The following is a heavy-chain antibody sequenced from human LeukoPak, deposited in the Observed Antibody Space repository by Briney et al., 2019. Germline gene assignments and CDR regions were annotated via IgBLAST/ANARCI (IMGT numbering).Heavy chain of an antibody. CDR2: ISAYNGNT. Sequence: ASVKVSCKASGYTFTSYGISWVRQAPGQGLAWMGWISAYNGNTNYAQKLQGRVTMTTDTSTSTAYMELRSLRSDDTAVYYCAFMNYYDSSGYYPAFDYWGQGTLVTVSS. CDR3: AFMNYYDSSGYYPAFDY. CDR1: GYTFTSYG. J-gene: IGHJ4*02. V-gene: IGHV1-18*01. D-gene: IGHD3-22*01.